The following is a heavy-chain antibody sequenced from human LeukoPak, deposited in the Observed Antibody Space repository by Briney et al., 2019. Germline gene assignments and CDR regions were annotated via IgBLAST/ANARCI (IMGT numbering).Heavy chain of an antibody. CDR3: ARTAVWFGEWEVFDY. J-gene: IGHJ4*02. CDR2: IYSGGST. V-gene: IGHV3-66*01. CDR1: GFTVSSNY. D-gene: IGHD3-10*01. Sequence: PGGSLRLSCAASGFTVSSNYMSWVRQAPGKGLEWVSVIYSGGSTYYADSVKGRFTISRDNSKNTLYLQMNSLRAEDTAVYYCARTAVWFGEWEVFDYWGQGTLVTVSS.